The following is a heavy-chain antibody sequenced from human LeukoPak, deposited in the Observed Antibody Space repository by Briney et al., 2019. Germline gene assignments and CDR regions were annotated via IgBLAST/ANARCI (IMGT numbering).Heavy chain of an antibody. CDR3: AKETGYFDH. CDR1: GFTFSSYG. D-gene: IGHD7-27*01. V-gene: IGHV3-33*06. Sequence: GRSLRLSCEASGFTFSSYGMLWVRQAPGKGLEWVAVIWYDGSNKYYADSVKGRFTISRDNSKNTLYLQMNSLRAEDTAVYYCAKETGYFDHWGQGTLVTVSS. J-gene: IGHJ4*02. CDR2: IWYDGSNK.